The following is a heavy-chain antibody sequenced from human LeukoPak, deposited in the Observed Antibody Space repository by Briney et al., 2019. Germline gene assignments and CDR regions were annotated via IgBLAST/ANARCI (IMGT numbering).Heavy chain of an antibody. Sequence: ASVKVSCKASGYTFTSHSMHWVRQAPGQGLEWMGIINPSGDTTYAQQFQGRVNMTRGTSTSTVYMDLSSLRSEDTAVYHCAREIRPMVRGVIFWFDPWGQGTLVTVSS. CDR1: GYTFTSHS. D-gene: IGHD3-10*01. CDR2: INPSGDT. CDR3: AREIRPMVRGVIFWFDP. J-gene: IGHJ5*02. V-gene: IGHV1-46*01.